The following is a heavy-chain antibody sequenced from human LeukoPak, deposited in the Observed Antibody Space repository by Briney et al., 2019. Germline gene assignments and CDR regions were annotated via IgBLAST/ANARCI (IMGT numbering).Heavy chain of an antibody. CDR1: XYXXXSXW. J-gene: IGHJ3*02. D-gene: IGHD3-22*01. Sequence: GESLKISCKGSXYXXXSXWXXXXRXXPGXXXEXXGXIDPSDSYXNYSPSFQGHVTISAXKSISTAYLQWSSRKASDTAMYXCASPRXSSXTRSLDAFDXXGQGTMVTVSS. CDR3: ASPRXSSXTRSLDAFDX. V-gene: IGHV5-10-1*01. CDR2: IDPSDSYX.